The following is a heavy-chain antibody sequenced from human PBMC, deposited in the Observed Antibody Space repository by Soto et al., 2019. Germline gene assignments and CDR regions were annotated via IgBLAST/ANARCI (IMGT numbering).Heavy chain of an antibody. J-gene: IGHJ6*04. Sequence: QVRLVESGGGVVQPGGSLRLSCAVSGFIFSSHTMHWVRQAPGKGLEWVAPVSFDGDKQYYAHSVRGRFTISRDFSKNTLYLQMDSLTTDDTAFYICEKVTVAGTYYYYAVDVWGNGTTVNVSS. CDR2: VSFDGDKQ. D-gene: IGHD6-19*01. CDR3: EKVTVAGTYYYYAVDV. CDR1: GFIFSSHT. V-gene: IGHV3-30-3*01.